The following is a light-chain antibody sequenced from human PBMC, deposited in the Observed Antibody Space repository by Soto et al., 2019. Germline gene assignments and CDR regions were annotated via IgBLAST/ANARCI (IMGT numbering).Light chain of an antibody. CDR1: SSDVGSYNL. J-gene: IGLJ2*01. Sequence: QSVLTQPASVSGSPGQSITISCTGTSSDVGSYNLVSWYQQHPGKAPKLMIYEVSKRPSGVSNRFSGSKSGNTASLTISGLQAEDEADYYCCSYAGSPRGVFGGGTKVTVL. CDR2: EVS. CDR3: CSYAGSPRGV. V-gene: IGLV2-23*02.